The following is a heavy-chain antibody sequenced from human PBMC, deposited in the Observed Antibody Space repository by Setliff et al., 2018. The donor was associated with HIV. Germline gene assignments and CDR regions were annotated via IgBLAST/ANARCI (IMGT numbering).Heavy chain of an antibody. CDR1: GYSISSGDY. CDR3: ARHKGQTWLQKPAWYFDL. V-gene: IGHV4-38-2*01. CDR2: MYHSGNT. D-gene: IGHD5-12*01. Sequence: SETLSLTCAVSGYSISSGDYWGWIRQPPGKGLEWIGSMYHSGNTFYSPSLKSRVTISVDTSKNQFSLKLSSVTAADTAVYYCARHKGQTWLQKPAWYFDLWGRGTLVTVSS. J-gene: IGHJ2*01.